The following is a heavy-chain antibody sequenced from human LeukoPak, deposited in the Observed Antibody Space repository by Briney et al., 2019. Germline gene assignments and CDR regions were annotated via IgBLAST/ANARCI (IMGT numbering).Heavy chain of an antibody. Sequence: GGSLRLSCAASGFTFGSYGMHWVRQAPGKGLEWVAFIRYDGSNKYYADSVKGRFTISRDNSKNTLYLQMNSLRAEDTAVYYCAKDNYDYGDYDGGDYWGQGTLVTVSS. V-gene: IGHV3-30*02. J-gene: IGHJ4*02. CDR2: IRYDGSNK. CDR1: GFTFGSYG. CDR3: AKDNYDYGDYDGGDY. D-gene: IGHD4-17*01.